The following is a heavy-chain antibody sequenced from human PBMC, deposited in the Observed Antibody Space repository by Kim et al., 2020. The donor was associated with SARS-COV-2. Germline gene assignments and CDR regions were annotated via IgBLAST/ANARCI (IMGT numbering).Heavy chain of an antibody. J-gene: IGHJ4*02. CDR2: IKSDGSST. D-gene: IGHD3-9*01. CDR1: GFTFSSHW. V-gene: IGHV3-74*01. Sequence: GGSLRLSCAASGFTFSSHWMYWVRQGPGKGLVWASYIKSDGSSTDYADSVKGRFTISRDNAKNTLFLQMNSLRAEDTAVYYCARLSLTGGGPADYWGQGTLVTVSS. CDR3: ARLSLTGGGPADY.